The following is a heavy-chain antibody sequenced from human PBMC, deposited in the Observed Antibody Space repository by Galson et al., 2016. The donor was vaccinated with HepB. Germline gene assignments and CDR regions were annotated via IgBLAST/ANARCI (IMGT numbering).Heavy chain of an antibody. J-gene: IGHJ4*02. CDR3: ARELDHSFYFDY. Sequence: SVKVSCKASGYTFNTYNMHWVRQAPEQGLEWMGIIKPSGGNTIYAQKFQDRITMTRDTSTSTVYMELISRRSEDTAVYYCARELDHSFYFDYWGQGTLLTVSS. CDR1: GYTFNTYN. D-gene: IGHD1-14*01. V-gene: IGHV1-46*02. CDR2: IKPSGGNT.